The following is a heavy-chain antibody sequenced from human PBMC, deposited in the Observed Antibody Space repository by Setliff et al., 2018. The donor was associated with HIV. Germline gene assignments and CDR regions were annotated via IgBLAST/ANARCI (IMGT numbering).Heavy chain of an antibody. Sequence: ASVKVSCKASGGTFSSYAISWVRQATGQGLEWMGWMNPNSGNSGFAQKFQGRVTMTRNSSISTAYMELSSLRFDDTAVYYCTRIRAMVRGVTSYDAFDIWGQGAKVTVS. CDR3: TRIRAMVRGVTSYDAFDI. CDR2: MNPNSGNS. CDR1: GGTFSSYA. J-gene: IGHJ3*02. D-gene: IGHD3-10*01. V-gene: IGHV1-8*02.